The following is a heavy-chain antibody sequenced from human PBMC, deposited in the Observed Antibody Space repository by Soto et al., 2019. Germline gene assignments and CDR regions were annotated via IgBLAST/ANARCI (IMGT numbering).Heavy chain of an antibody. J-gene: IGHJ4*02. CDR1: GGSFSGYY. CDR2: INHSGST. CDR3: ARGGEVGSSRLFDY. V-gene: IGHV4-34*01. Sequence: PSETLSLTCAVYGGSFSGYYWSWIRQPPGKGLEWIGEINHSGSTNYNPSLKSRVTISVDTSKNQFSLKLSSVTAADTAVYYCARGGEVGSSRLFDYWGQGTLVTVSS. D-gene: IGHD2-2*01.